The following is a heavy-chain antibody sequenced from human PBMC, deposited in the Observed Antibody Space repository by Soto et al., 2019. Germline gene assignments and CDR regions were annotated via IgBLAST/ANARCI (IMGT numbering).Heavy chain of an antibody. J-gene: IGHJ5*02. CDR3: ARDLVPGVTEMLGFDP. CDR1: GCTLSSYW. V-gene: IGHV3-7*03. CDR2: IKQDGSEK. Sequence: PGRSLRLSCTATGCTLSSYWMGWVRPAPGKGLEWVANIKQDGSEKYYVDSVKGRFTISRDNAKNSLYLQMNSLRAEDTAVDYCARDLVPGVTEMLGFDPWGQGTLV. D-gene: IGHD2-21*02.